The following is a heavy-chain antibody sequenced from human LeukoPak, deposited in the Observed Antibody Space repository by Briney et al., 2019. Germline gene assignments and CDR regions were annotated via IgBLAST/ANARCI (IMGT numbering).Heavy chain of an antibody. CDR2: ISGSGDST. Sequence: GGSLRLSCAASGFTFSSYAMAWVRQAPGKGLEWVSGISGSGDSTYYADSVKGRFTISRDNAKNSLYLQMNSLRAEDTAVYYCARGLVDSSGYDAFDIWGQGTMVTVSS. CDR3: ARGLVDSSGYDAFDI. V-gene: IGHV3-23*01. CDR1: GFTFSSYA. J-gene: IGHJ3*02. D-gene: IGHD3-22*01.